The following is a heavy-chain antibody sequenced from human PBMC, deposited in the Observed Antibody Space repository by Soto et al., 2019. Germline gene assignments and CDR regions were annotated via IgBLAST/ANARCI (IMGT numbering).Heavy chain of an antibody. CDR1: GASVSTGGYY. J-gene: IGHJ5*02. V-gene: IGHV4-31*03. Sequence: PSETLSLTCTVSGASVSTGGYYWGWVRQRPVRGLEWIGYIYESGYTYYNTSLKSRLTISLDRSNNQFSLGLTSVTAADTAVYYCVRALRHTAMVYHWFDPWGQGTLVTVSS. CDR2: IYESGYT. CDR3: VRALRHTAMVYHWFDP. D-gene: IGHD5-18*01.